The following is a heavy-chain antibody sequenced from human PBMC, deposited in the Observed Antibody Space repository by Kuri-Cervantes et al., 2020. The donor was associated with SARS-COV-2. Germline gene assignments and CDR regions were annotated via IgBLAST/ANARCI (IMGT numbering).Heavy chain of an antibody. V-gene: IGHV1-2*02. CDR2: INPNSGGT. CDR3: ARWAQTVFGVITTSHSDF. D-gene: IGHD3-3*01. J-gene: IGHJ4*02. Sequence: ASVKVSCKASGYTFTGYYMHWVRQAPGQGLEWMGWINPNSGGTNYAQKFQGRVTMTRDTSISTAYMELSRLRSDDTAVYYCARWAQTVFGVITTSHSDFWGQGILVTVSS. CDR1: GYTFTGYY.